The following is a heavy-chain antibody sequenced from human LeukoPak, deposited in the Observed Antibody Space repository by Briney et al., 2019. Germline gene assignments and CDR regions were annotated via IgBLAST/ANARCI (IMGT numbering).Heavy chain of an antibody. CDR1: GYSFSSYW. CDR3: ARHLSSISSCPNY. D-gene: IGHD2-2*01. J-gene: IGHJ4*02. Sequence: GESLKISCTGSGYSFSSYWIAWVRQMPGRGLEWMGAIYPGDSRTTYSQSFQGQVTVSVDKSIKTACLQWNSLTASDTAIYYCARHLSSISSCPNYWGQGTLVTVSS. CDR2: IYPGDSRT. V-gene: IGHV5-51*01.